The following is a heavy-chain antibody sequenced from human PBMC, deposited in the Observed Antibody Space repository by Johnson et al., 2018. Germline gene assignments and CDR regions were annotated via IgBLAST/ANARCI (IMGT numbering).Heavy chain of an antibody. CDR3: AKNSRSPSQYHYYMDV. D-gene: IGHD4-11*01. J-gene: IGHJ6*03. CDR1: GFTFSSYG. V-gene: IGHV3-30*18. Sequence: VQLLESGGGVVQPGRSLRLSCAASGFTFSSYGVHWVRQTPGKGLEWVAGRFTISRDNSKNTLYLQMNSLRADDTAVYYCAKNSRSPSQYHYYMDVWGKGTTVTVSS.